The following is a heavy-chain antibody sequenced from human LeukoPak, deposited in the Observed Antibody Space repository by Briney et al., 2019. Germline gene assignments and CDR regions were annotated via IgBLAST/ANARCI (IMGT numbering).Heavy chain of an antibody. CDR1: GGSISSYY. V-gene: IGHV4-4*07. J-gene: IGHJ5*02. CDR3: ARDLVAVYNWFDP. Sequence: SETLSLTCTVSGGSISSYYWSWIRQPAGKGLEWIGRIYTSGSTNYNPSLKSRVTMSLDTSKNQFSLKLTSVTAADTAVYYCARDLVAVYNWFDPWAREPWSPSPQ. D-gene: IGHD2-15*01. CDR2: IYTSGST.